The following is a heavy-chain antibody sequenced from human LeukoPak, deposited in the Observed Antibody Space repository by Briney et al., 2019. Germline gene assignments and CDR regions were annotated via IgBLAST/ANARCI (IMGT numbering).Heavy chain of an antibody. J-gene: IGHJ4*02. CDR1: GGTFSSYA. CDR3: ARGSQDSSGYYYVGFDY. V-gene: IGHV1-69*05. CDR2: IIPIFGTA. D-gene: IGHD3-22*01. Sequence: SVKVSCKASGGTFSSYATSWVRQAPGQGLEWMGGIIPIFGTANYAQKFQGRVTITTDESTSTAYMELSSLRSEDTAVYYCARGSQDSSGYYYVGFDYWGQGTLVTVSS.